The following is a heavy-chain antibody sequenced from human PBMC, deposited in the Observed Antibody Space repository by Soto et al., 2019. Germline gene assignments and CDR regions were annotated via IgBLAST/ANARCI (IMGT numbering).Heavy chain of an antibody. D-gene: IGHD3-3*01. V-gene: IGHV1-8*02. CDR1: GYTFTSYG. CDR3: ARGGTITISYDAFDI. J-gene: IGHJ3*02. CDR2: MNPNSGNT. Sequence: ASVKVSCKASGYTFTSYGISWVRQAAGQGLEWMGWMNPNSGNTGYAQKFQGRVTMTRNTSISTAYMELSSLRSEDTAVYYCARGGTITISYDAFDIWSQGKMVTVSS.